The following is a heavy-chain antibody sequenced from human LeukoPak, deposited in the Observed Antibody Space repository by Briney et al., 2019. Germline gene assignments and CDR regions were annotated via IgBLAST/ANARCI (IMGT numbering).Heavy chain of an antibody. CDR3: ATSAAGTVADAFDI. V-gene: IGHV4-59*01. D-gene: IGHD6-13*01. J-gene: IGHJ3*02. CDR1: GGSISSYY. CDR2: IYYSGST. Sequence: SETLSLTCTVSGGSISSYYWSWIRQPPGKGLERIGYIYYSGSTNYNPSLKSRVTISVDTSKNQFSLKLSSVTAADTAVYYCATSAAGTVADAFDIWGQGTMVTVSS.